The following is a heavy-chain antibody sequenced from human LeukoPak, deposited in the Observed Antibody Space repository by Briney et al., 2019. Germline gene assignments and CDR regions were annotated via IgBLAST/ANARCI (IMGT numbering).Heavy chain of an antibody. Sequence: GGSLRLSCAASGFTFSSYGMNWVRQAPGKGLEWVSSITSGGTTYYADSVKGRFTISRDNSKNTLNLQMNRLRAEDAAVYYCAKSVVAGTKPWFDSWGQGTLVTVSS. CDR1: GFTFSSYG. CDR2: ITSGGTT. J-gene: IGHJ5*01. D-gene: IGHD6-19*01. CDR3: AKSVVAGTKPWFDS. V-gene: IGHV3-23*01.